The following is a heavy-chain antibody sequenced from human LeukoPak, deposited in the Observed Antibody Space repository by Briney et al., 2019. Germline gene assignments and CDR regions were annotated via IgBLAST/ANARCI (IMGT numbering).Heavy chain of an antibody. D-gene: IGHD3-10*01. Sequence: PSETLSLTCTVSGGSISSYYWSWIRQPPGKGLEWIGYIYYSGSTNYNPSLKSRVTISVDTSKNQFSLKLSSVTAADTAVYYCASLPTPMVRGGWFDPWGQGTLVTVSS. CDR3: ASLPTPMVRGGWFDP. CDR1: GGSISSYY. CDR2: IYYSGST. V-gene: IGHV4-59*01. J-gene: IGHJ5*02.